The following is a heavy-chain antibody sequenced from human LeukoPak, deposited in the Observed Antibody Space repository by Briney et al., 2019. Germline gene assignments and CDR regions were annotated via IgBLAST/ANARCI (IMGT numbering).Heavy chain of an antibody. Sequence: GGSLRLSCTASGFTFSAYWMTWVRQAPGKGLEFVANIKGDGSQKEYVDSVKGRFTISRDNAKNSLYLQMISLRAEGTAVYYCARWRGAQSEFEYWGQGTLVTVSS. CDR2: IKGDGSQK. J-gene: IGHJ4*02. CDR3: ARWRGAQSEFEY. V-gene: IGHV3-7*01. CDR1: GFTFSAYW. D-gene: IGHD3-3*01.